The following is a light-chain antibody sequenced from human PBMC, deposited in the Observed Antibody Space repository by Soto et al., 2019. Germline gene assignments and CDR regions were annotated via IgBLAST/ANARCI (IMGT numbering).Light chain of an antibody. CDR2: GAS. Sequence: DIVMTQSPATLSVSPGERATLSCRASQSVSSNLAWYQQKPGQAPRLLVYGASTRATGIPARFSGSGSGTEFILTISSLQSDYFALYYCQQYNNWPSFTFGPGTKVDIK. CDR1: QSVSSN. J-gene: IGKJ3*01. CDR3: QQYNNWPSFT. V-gene: IGKV3-15*01.